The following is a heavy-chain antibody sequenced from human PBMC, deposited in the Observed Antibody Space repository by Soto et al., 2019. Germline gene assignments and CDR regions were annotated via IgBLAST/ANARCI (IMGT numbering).Heavy chain of an antibody. J-gene: IGHJ6*02. CDR1: GFSLSTSGVG. CDR2: IYWDDDK. CDR3: AHSNHPITIFGVVISGGATRLNYGMDV. V-gene: IGHV2-5*02. D-gene: IGHD3-3*01. Sequence: QITLKESGPTLVKPTQTLTLTCTFSGFSLSTSGVGVGWIRQPPGKALEWLALIYWDDDKRYSPSLKSRLTITTDTSKNQVVLTMTNMDPVDTATYYCAHSNHPITIFGVVISGGATRLNYGMDVWGQGTTVTVSS.